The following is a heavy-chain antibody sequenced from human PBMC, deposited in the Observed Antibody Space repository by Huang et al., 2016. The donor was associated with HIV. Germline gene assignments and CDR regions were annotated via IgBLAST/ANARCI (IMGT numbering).Heavy chain of an antibody. D-gene: IGHD3-22*01. CDR2: YKSDWRST. J-gene: IGHJ4*02. CDR3: ARDPRIQSWLNFFDY. Sequence: EVQLVESGGGLVQTGGSLRLSCAASGFSISSYCMHWVRQAQGKGLVWVSRYKSDWRSTSYADSVNGRFTISRDNAKNTLYLQMNSLRAEDTAVYYCARDPRIQSWLNFFDYWGQGTLVSVSS. V-gene: IGHV3-74*01. CDR1: GFSISSYC.